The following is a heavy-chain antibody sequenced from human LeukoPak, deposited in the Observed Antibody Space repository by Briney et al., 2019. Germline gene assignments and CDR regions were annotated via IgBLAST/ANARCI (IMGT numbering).Heavy chain of an antibody. J-gene: IGHJ4*02. CDR3: ARAAHLYSSSRRYFDY. CDR2: IIPIFGTA. V-gene: IGHV1-69*05. Sequence: SVKVSCKASGYTFTSNGISWVRQAPGQGLEWMGGIIPIFGTANYAQKFQGRVTITTDEPTSTAYMELSSLRSEDTAVYYCARAAHLYSSSRRYFDYWGQGTLVTVSS. CDR1: GYTFTSNG. D-gene: IGHD6-6*01.